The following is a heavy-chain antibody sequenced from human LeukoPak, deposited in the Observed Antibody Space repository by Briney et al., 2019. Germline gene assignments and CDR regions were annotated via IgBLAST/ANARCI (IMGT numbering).Heavy chain of an antibody. CDR2: INPNSGGT. Sequence: ASVKVSCKASGYTFTGYYIHWVRQAPGQGLEWMGWINPNSGGTNYAQKFQGRVTMTRDTSISTAYMELSRLRSDDTAVYYCARERGETTYYDFWSGHKGAFDIWGQGTMVTVSS. CDR1: GYTFTGYY. CDR3: ARERGETTYYDFWSGHKGAFDI. V-gene: IGHV1-2*02. J-gene: IGHJ3*02. D-gene: IGHD3-3*01.